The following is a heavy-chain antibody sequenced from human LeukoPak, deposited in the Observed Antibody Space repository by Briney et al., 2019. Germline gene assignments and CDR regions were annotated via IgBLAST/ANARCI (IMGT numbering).Heavy chain of an antibody. D-gene: IGHD3-10*01. V-gene: IGHV4-39*01. CDR3: ARRTGGPGSYWPLDI. J-gene: IGHJ3*02. Sequence: PSETLSLTCTVSGGSISGSTYYWGWIRQSPGKGLEWIGSIDYSGATFYNPSLKSRVTTSVDTSKNQFSVHLNSVTAADTAVYYCARRTGGPGSYWPLDIWGQGTMVTVSS. CDR2: IDYSGAT. CDR1: GGSISGSTYY.